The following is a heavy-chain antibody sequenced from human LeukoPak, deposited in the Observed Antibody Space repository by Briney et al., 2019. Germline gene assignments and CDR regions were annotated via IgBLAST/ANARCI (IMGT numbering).Heavy chain of an antibody. CDR2: INPNSGGT. CDR1: GYTFTGYY. V-gene: IGHV1-2*02. Sequence: ASVKVSCKASGYTFTGYYMHWVRQAPGQGLEWMGWINPNSGGTNYAQKFQGRVTMTRDTSISTAYMELSRLRSDDTAVYYCAPRIAVAGSDFGYWGQGTLVTVSS. D-gene: IGHD6-19*01. CDR3: APRIAVAGSDFGY. J-gene: IGHJ4*02.